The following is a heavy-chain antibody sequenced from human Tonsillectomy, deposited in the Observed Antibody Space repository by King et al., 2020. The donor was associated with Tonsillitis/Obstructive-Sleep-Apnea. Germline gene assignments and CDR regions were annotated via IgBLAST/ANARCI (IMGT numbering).Heavy chain of an antibody. Sequence: VQLVQSGAEVKKPGASVKVSCKASGYTFTSYGISWVRQAPGQGLEWMGWISVYNGNTDYAQKLQGRVTMTTDTSTSTAYMELRSLRSDDTAVYYCARDPKPYYDFWSGYYYYFDYWGQGTLVTVSS. D-gene: IGHD3-3*01. CDR3: ARDPKPYYDFWSGYYYYFDY. V-gene: IGHV1-18*01. CDR2: ISVYNGNT. J-gene: IGHJ4*02. CDR1: GYTFTSYG.